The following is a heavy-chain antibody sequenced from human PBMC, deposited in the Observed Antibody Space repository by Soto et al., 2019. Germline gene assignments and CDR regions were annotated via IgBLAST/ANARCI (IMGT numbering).Heavy chain of an antibody. V-gene: IGHV3-23*01. CDR2: ISGSGDGT. Sequence: GGSLRLSCAASGFTFSNYAMSWVRQAPGKGLEWVSTISGSGDGTWYADSVKGRFTISRDNSKNTLYLQMNSLRVEDTAMYYCVRENYYYGMDVWGQGTAVTVSS. J-gene: IGHJ6*02. CDR3: VRENYYYGMDV. CDR1: GFTFSNYA.